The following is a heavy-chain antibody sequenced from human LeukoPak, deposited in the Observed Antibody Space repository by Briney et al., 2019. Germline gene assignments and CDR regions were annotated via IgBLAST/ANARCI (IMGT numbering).Heavy chain of an antibody. CDR2: ISSSGSTI. Sequence: PGGSLRLSCAASGFTFSDYYMSWIRQAPGKGLEWVSYISSSGSTIYYADSVKGRFTISRDNAKNSLYLKMNSLRAEDTAVYYCARGGYYYDSSGYPSNIDYWGQGTLVTVSS. D-gene: IGHD3-22*01. CDR3: ARGGYYYDSSGYPSNIDY. J-gene: IGHJ4*02. V-gene: IGHV3-11*04. CDR1: GFTFSDYY.